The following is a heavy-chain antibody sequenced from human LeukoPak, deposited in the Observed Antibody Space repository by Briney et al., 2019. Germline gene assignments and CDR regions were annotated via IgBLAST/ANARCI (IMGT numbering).Heavy chain of an antibody. J-gene: IGHJ4*02. Sequence: GRSLRLSCAASGFTFDDYAMSWVRQAPGKGLEWVSAITGSGTDTFHADSVKGRFTISRDNSESTLYLQMNSLRAEDTATYYCARGSSSSRPYYFDYWGQGTLLTVSS. CDR3: ARGSSSSRPYYFDY. V-gene: IGHV3-23*01. D-gene: IGHD6-6*01. CDR1: GFTFDDYA. CDR2: ITGSGTDT.